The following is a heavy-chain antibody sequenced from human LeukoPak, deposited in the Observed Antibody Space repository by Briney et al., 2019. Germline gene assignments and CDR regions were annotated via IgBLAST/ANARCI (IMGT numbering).Heavy chain of an antibody. D-gene: IGHD6-13*01. V-gene: IGHV3-30*02. CDR3: ARLEQQVDAFDI. J-gene: IGHJ3*02. CDR1: GFTFSSYG. Sequence: PGGSLRLSCAASGFTFSSYGMHWVRQAPGKGLEWVAFIRYDGTNKYYADSVKGRFTISRDSSKNTLYVQMSSLRGEDTAVYYCARLEQQVDAFDIWGQGTMVTVSS. CDR2: IRYDGTNK.